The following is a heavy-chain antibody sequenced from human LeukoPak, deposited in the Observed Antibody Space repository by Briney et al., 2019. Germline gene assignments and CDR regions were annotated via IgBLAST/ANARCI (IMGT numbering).Heavy chain of an antibody. CDR1: GDSISRYY. D-gene: IGHD3-22*01. V-gene: IGHV4-4*07. CDR2: IYTSGGT. J-gene: IGHJ4*02. Sequence: NPSETLSLTCTVSGDSISRYYWSWIRQPAGKGLEWIGRIYTSGGTNYNPSLKSRVTMSVDTSKNQFSPKLSSVTAADAAVYYCARDSSGYYYVVEYWGQGTLVTVSS. CDR3: ARDSSGYYYVVEY.